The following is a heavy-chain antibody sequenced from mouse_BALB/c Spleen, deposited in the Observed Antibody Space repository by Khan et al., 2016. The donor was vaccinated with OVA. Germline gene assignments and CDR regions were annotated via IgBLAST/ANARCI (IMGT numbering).Heavy chain of an antibody. V-gene: IGHV1-4*01. D-gene: IGHD2-14*01. CDR1: GYTFTSNT. Sequence: VQLQESGAELSRPGASVKMSCKASGYTFTSNTMHWVKQRPGQGLEWIGYINPRSDYTIYSQKFKDKATLTADISSSTAYMQLSSLTSDDSAVYYCARRTTGYAMDYWVKEPQSPSPQ. CDR2: INPRSDYT. J-gene: IGHJ4*01. CDR3: ARRTTGYAMDY.